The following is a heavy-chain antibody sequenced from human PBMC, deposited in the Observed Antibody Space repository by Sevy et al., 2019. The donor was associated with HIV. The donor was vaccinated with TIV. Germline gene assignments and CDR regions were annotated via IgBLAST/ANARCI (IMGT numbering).Heavy chain of an antibody. CDR3: ARSLLVAASGYNWFDP. V-gene: IGHV1-8*01. D-gene: IGHD3-3*01. J-gene: IGHJ5*02. CDR1: GYTFTSYD. CDR2: MNPNSGNT. Sequence: ASVKVSCKASGYTFTSYDINWVRQSTGHGLEWMGWMNPNSGNTGYARKFLDRVTMTRETSISTAYMELNSLTSDDTAVYYCARSLLVAASGYNWFDPWGQGTLVTVSS.